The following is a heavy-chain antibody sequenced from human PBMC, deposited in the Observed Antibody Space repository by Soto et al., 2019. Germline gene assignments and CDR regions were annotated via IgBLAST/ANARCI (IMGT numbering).Heavy chain of an antibody. J-gene: IGHJ6*02. CDR2: INPSGGST. D-gene: IGHD2-15*01. V-gene: IGHV1-46*01. Sequence: GASVKVSCKASGYTFTSYYMHWVRQAPGQGLEWMGIINPSGGSTSYAQKFQGRVTMTRDTSTSTVYMELSSLRSEDTAVYYCARDGIVVVAAQPDYYYYYGMDVWGQGTTVTVSS. CDR3: ARDGIVVVAAQPDYYYYYGMDV. CDR1: GYTFTSYY.